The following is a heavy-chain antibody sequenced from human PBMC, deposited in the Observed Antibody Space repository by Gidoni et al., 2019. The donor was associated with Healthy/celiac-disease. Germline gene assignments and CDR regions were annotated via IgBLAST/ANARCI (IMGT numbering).Heavy chain of an antibody. Sequence: EVQLVEAGGGLVQPGRSLRRACAASGVTFDDYAMHWVRQAPGKGLEWVSGISWNSGSIGYADSVKGRFTISRDNAKNSLYLQMNSLRAEDTALYYCANDILEEGIAVAGYDYWGQGTLVTVSS. D-gene: IGHD6-19*01. V-gene: IGHV3-9*01. J-gene: IGHJ4*02. CDR1: GVTFDDYA. CDR3: ANDILEEGIAVAGYDY. CDR2: ISWNSGSI.